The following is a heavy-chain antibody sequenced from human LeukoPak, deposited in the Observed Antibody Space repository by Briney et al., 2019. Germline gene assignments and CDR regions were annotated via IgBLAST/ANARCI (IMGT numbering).Heavy chain of an antibody. Sequence: GVSLRLSCAASGFTFSSYDMHWVRQAPGKGLEWVAFIRYDGSNKYYADSVKGRFTISRDNSKNTLYLQMNSLRAEDKAVYYCAKSQRMDTSGIDYWGQGTLVTVSS. CDR2: IRYDGSNK. D-gene: IGHD2-15*01. J-gene: IGHJ4*02. CDR3: AKSQRMDTSGIDY. V-gene: IGHV3-30*02. CDR1: GFTFSSYD.